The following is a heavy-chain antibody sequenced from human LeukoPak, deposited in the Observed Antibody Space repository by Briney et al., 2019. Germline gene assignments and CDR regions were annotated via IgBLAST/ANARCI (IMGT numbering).Heavy chain of an antibody. Sequence: GGSLRLSCAASGFPVSSNYMSWVRQDPGKGLEWVSVIYSGGSTYYADSVKGRFTISRDNSKNTLYLQMNNLRGDDTAVYYCARVDDSSGYYYYDYWGQGTLVTVSS. D-gene: IGHD3-22*01. CDR3: ARVDDSSGYYYYDY. J-gene: IGHJ4*02. CDR2: IYSGGST. CDR1: GFPVSSNY. V-gene: IGHV3-66*01.